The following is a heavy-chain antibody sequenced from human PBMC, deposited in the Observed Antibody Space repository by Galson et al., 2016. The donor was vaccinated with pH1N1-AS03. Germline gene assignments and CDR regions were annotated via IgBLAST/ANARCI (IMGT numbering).Heavy chain of an antibody. CDR1: GFTFSNFG. V-gene: IGHV3-30*18. Sequence: AASGFTFSNFGMHWVRQSPGKGLEWVAVISNSGNDKYYADSGKGRFTISRDNSKSTVYLQLNSLRAEDTAVYYCAKTTFGGVIVSGKMSLDYWGQGTLVTVSS. CDR2: ISNSGNDK. D-gene: IGHD3-16*02. J-gene: IGHJ4*02. CDR3: AKTTFGGVIVSGKMSLDY.